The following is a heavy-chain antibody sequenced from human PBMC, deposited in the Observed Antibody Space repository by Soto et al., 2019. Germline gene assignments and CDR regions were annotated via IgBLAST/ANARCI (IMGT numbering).Heavy chain of an antibody. V-gene: IGHV3-15*01. CDR2: IKSKTDGGTT. CDR1: GFTFSNAW. D-gene: IGHD3-9*01. Sequence: EVQLVESGGGLVKPGGSLRLSCAASGFTFSNAWMNWVRQAPGKGLEWVGRIKSKTDGGTTDYAAPVKGRFTISRDDSKNTLYLQMNSLKTEDTAVYYCTTGWDILTGLTFDYWGQGTLVTVSS. J-gene: IGHJ4*02. CDR3: TTGWDILTGLTFDY.